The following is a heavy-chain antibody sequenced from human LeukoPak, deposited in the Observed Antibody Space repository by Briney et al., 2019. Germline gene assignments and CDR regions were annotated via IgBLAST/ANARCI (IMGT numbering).Heavy chain of an antibody. CDR1: GYTFTSYD. D-gene: IGHD1-26*01. V-gene: IGHV1-8*01. Sequence: ASVKVSCKASGYTFTSYDINWVRQATGQGLEWMGWMNPNSGNTGYAQKFQGRVTMTRNASISTAYMELSSLRSEDTAVYYCARLGGSYYYYYYYMDVWGKGTTVTVSS. CDR2: MNPNSGNT. CDR3: ARLGGSYYYYYYYMDV. J-gene: IGHJ6*03.